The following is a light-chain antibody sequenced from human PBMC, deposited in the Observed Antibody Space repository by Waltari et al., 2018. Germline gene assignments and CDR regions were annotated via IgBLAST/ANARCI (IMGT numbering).Light chain of an antibody. CDR2: GSS. Sequence: EILLPQSPRTLSLSPEERATLSSRASKFVLGVYFAWYQQKPGQAPSLLLSGSSDRATDIPDRFSGSESGTEFTLTINRLEPEDFALYFCHQYYISPWTFGQGTKVEVK. CDR3: HQYYISPWT. J-gene: IGKJ1*01. CDR1: KFVLGVY. V-gene: IGKV3-20*01.